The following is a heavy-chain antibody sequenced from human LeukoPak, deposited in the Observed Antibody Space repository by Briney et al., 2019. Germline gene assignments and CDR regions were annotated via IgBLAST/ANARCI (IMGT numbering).Heavy chain of an antibody. V-gene: IGHV4-34*01. CDR2: INHSGST. Sequence: SETLSLTCAVYGGSFSGYYWSWIRQPPGKGLEWIGEINHSGSTNYNPSLKSRVTISVDTSKNQFSLKLSSVTAADTAVYYCARGTGYCSSTSCYSEYFDYWGQGTLVTVSS. J-gene: IGHJ4*02. D-gene: IGHD2-2*01. CDR3: ARGTGYCSSTSCYSEYFDY. CDR1: GGSFSGYY.